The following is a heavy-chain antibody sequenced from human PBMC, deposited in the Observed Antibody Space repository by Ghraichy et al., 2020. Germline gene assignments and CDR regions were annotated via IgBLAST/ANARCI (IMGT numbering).Heavy chain of an antibody. J-gene: IGHJ4*02. D-gene: IGHD1-26*01. CDR3: AKDKGGSYSGSYFEY. CDR1: GFTFDDYT. V-gene: IGHV3-43*01. CDR2: ISWDGHRT. Sequence: GGSLRLSCEASGFTFDDYTMHWVRQAPGKGLEWVSHISWDGHRTSYADSVKGRFTISRDNSKNSLYLQMNSLRTEDTALYYCAKDKGGSYSGSYFEYWGQGTLVTVSS.